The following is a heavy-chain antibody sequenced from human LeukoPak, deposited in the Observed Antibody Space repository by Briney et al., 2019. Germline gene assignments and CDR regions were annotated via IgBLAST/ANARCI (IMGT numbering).Heavy chain of an antibody. D-gene: IGHD3-22*01. CDR2: ISGSGGST. J-gene: IGHJ4*02. CDR1: GFTFSSYA. CDR3: ARDDGSDYYYGY. V-gene: IGHV3-23*01. Sequence: HGGSLRLSCAASGFTFSSYAMSWVRQAPGKGLEWVSAISGSGGSTYYADSVKGRFTISRDISKNTLYLQMNSLRAEDTAVYYCARDDGSDYYYGYWGQGTLVTVSS.